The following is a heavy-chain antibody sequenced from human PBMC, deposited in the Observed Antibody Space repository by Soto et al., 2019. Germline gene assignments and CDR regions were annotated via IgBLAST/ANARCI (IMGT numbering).Heavy chain of an antibody. D-gene: IGHD3-10*01. J-gene: IGHJ6*02. CDR2: ISGSGGST. V-gene: IGHV3-23*01. CDR3: AKDLPLVYYGSGSYYNEGAYYYGMDV. CDR1: GFTFSSYA. Sequence: GGSLRLSCAASGFTFSSYAMSWVRQAPGKGLEWVSAISGSGGSTYYADSVKGRFTISRDNSKNTLYLQMNSLRAEDTAVYYCAKDLPLVYYGSGSYYNEGAYYYGMDVWGQGTTVTVSS.